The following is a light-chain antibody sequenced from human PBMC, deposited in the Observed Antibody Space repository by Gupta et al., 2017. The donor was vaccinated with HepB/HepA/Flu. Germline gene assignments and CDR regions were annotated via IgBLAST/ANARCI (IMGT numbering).Light chain of an antibody. CDR1: QSISSY. J-gene: IGKJ4*01. CDR3: QQSDSTLPIT. V-gene: IGKV1-39*01. CDR2: AAS. Sequence: DIQMTQSPSSLSASVGDRVTITCRASQSISSYLNWYQQKPGKAPKLLIYAASSWQSGVTSRFSGSGSGIDFTLTISSRQPEDFATYYCQQSDSTLPITFGGGTKVEIK.